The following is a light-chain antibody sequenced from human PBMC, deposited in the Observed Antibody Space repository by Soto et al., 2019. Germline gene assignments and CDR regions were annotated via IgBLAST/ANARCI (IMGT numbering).Light chain of an antibody. Sequence: EIVLPQSPGTLSLSSGERATLSCRASQSVRSNYLAWYQQKPGQAPRLLIYGASSRATGIPDRFGGSGSGTDFTLTISRLEPEDFAVYYCQQYASSPLTFGGGTKVESK. CDR2: GAS. CDR1: QSVRSNY. V-gene: IGKV3-20*01. CDR3: QQYASSPLT. J-gene: IGKJ4*01.